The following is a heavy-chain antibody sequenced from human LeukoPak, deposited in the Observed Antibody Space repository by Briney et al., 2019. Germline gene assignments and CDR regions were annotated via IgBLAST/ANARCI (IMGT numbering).Heavy chain of an antibody. Sequence: GGSLRLSCAPSGFTFTADGMHWGRQAPGKGLEWVAVIWYDGSKKYYGDSVKGRFTISRDNSKNTLYLQMNSLRVEDTAVYYCASDSYNSGRYPGAYWGQGTLVTVSS. CDR2: IWYDGSKK. D-gene: IGHD1-26*01. CDR1: GFTFTADG. CDR3: ASDSYNSGRYPGAY. J-gene: IGHJ4*02. V-gene: IGHV3-33*01.